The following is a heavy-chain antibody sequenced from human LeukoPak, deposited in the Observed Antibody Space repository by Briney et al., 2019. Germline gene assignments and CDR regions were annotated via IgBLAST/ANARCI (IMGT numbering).Heavy chain of an antibody. CDR1: GGSISSYY. Sequence: SETLSLTCTVSGGSISSYYWSWIRQPPGKGLEWIGYIYYSGSTYYNPSLKSRVTISVDTSKNQFSLKLSSVTAADTAVYYCARWDNFGYGSTLFDYWGQGTLVTVSS. CDR3: ARWDNFGYGSTLFDY. J-gene: IGHJ4*02. CDR2: IYYSGST. D-gene: IGHD3-10*01. V-gene: IGHV4-59*06.